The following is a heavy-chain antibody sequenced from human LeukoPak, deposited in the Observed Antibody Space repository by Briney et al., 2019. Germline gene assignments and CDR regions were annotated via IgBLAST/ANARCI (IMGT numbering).Heavy chain of an antibody. V-gene: IGHV4-31*03. CDR3: ATASPSFYYGSGSQYFDY. CDR2: IYYSGST. Sequence: SETLSLNCTVSGGSISSGGYYWNWIRQHPGKGLEWIGYIYYSGSTYYNPPLKSRLTISVDTSKNQFSLKLTSLTAADTAVYYCATASPSFYYGSGSQYFDYWGQGTLVTVSS. D-gene: IGHD3-10*01. J-gene: IGHJ4*02. CDR1: GGSISSGGYY.